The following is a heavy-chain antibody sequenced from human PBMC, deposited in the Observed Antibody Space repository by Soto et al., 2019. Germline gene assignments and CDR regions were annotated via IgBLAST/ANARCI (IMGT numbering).Heavy chain of an antibody. V-gene: IGHV3-33*01. CDR3: ARGDGYNSAIDY. CDR1: GFTFSSDD. Sequence: GGSLRLSCAASGFTFSSDDMHWVRQAPGKGLEWVAVIWYDGSKKYYADSVKGRFTISRDNSKNTLYLQMNSLRAEDTAVYYCARGDGYNSAIDYWGQGTLVTVSS. J-gene: IGHJ4*02. CDR2: IWYDGSKK. D-gene: IGHD5-12*01.